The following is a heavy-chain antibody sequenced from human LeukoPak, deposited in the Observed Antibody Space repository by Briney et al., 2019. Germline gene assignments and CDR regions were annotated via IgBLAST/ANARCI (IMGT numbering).Heavy chain of an antibody. Sequence: SQTLSPTCSVSDDSLRNGGFYWSWIRQPAGKGLEWIGRIYTTGNIQFNPSLKSRVSMSTDKSKNQFFLNLRSVTAADTAVYYCAKGGERFGSGSYNWFDPWGRGILVTVSS. CDR1: DDSLRNGGFY. CDR3: AKGGERFGSGSYNWFDP. V-gene: IGHV4-61*02. CDR2: IYTTGNI. J-gene: IGHJ5*02. D-gene: IGHD3-10*01.